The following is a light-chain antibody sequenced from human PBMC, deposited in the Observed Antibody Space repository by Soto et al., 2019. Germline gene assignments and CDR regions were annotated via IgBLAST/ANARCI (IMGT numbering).Light chain of an antibody. V-gene: IGKV3-20*01. CDR1: QSVSSRY. Sequence: EGVLTQSPGTLSLSPGERVTLSCRASQSVSSRYLAWYQQKPGQAPRLLIYGTSTRATGIPDRFSGRGSGRDFTLTISTLQSEDFAVYYCQEYLQWPPGMFGQGTTVDMK. J-gene: IGKJ1*01. CDR3: QEYLQWPPGM. CDR2: GTS.